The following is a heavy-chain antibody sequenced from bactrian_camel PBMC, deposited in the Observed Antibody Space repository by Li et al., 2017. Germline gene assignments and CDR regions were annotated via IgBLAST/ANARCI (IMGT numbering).Heavy chain of an antibody. CDR1: GYTFNTYS. CDR3: AAAKGLPDLLRGGYLSARSYNY. D-gene: IGHD3*01. J-gene: IGHJ4*01. Sequence: QVQLVESGGGSALAGGSVRLSCAASGYTFNTYSWFRQAPGKEREGVAANDTGDGSTYYLNSVEGRFTISHDNAKNTLYLQMNSLKPEDTVIYYCAAAKGLPDLLRGGYLSARSYNYWGRGTQVTVS. V-gene: IGHV3S1*01. CDR2: NDTGDGST.